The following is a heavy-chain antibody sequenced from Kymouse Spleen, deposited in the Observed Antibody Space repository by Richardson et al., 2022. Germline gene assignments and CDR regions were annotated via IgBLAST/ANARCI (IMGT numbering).Heavy chain of an antibody. J-gene: IGHJ4*02. CDR1: GGSISSYY. CDR2: IYYSGST. CDR3: ARDQGGTPFDY. Sequence: QVQLQESGPGLVKPSETLSLTCTVSGGSISSYYWSWIRQPPGKGLEWIGYIYYSGSTNYNPSLKSRVTISVDTSKNQFSLKLSSVTAADTAVYYCARDQGGTPFDYWGQGTLVTVSS. V-gene: IGHV4-59*01. D-gene: IGHD1-1*01,IGHD1-14*01,IGHD1-20*01.